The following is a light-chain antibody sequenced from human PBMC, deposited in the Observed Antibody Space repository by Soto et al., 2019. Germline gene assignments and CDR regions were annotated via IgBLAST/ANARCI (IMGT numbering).Light chain of an antibody. CDR2: LGS. Sequence: DIVMTQSPLSLPVTPGEPASISCRSSQSLLHSNGYNYLNWYLQKPGQSPQLLIYLGSNRASWVPDRFSGSRSGTDCTLKISRVEAEDVGVYYCMQSLQSPRTFGQGTKVEIK. V-gene: IGKV2-28*01. J-gene: IGKJ1*01. CDR1: QSLLHSNGYNY. CDR3: MQSLQSPRT.